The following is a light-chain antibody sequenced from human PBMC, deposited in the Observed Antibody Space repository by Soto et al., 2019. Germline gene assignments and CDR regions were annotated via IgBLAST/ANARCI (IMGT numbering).Light chain of an antibody. Sequence: QSVLTQPASVSGSPGQSITISCTGTSSDFSSYNYVSWYQQHPGSTPKLMIYEVSYRPSGVSNRFSGSKSGNTASLTISGLQTEDEAHYYCSSYTSSSTWVFGGGTKVTVL. J-gene: IGLJ3*02. V-gene: IGLV2-14*01. CDR1: SSDFSSYNY. CDR3: SSYTSSSTWV. CDR2: EVS.